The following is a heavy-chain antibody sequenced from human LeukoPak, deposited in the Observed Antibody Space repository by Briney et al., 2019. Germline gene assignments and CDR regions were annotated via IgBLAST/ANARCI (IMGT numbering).Heavy chain of an antibody. D-gene: IGHD6-13*01. CDR3: AKSYSSSWSDAFDI. CDR1: GGSISNYY. CDR2: IYTSGST. V-gene: IGHV4-4*07. Sequence: SETLSLTCTVSGGSISNYYWSWIRQPAGKGLEWIGRIYTSGSTNYNPSLKSRVTMSVDTSKNQFSLKLSSVTAADTAVYYCAKSYSSSWSDAFDIWGQGTMVTVSS. J-gene: IGHJ3*02.